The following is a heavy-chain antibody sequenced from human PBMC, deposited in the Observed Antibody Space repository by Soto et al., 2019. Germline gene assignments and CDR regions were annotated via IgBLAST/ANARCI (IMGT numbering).Heavy chain of an antibody. CDR1: GLSFSSYG. J-gene: IGHJ4*02. CDR2: ICGNGGST. V-gene: IGHV3-23*01. CDR3: AKGMKFEVPHWD. D-gene: IGHD3-16*01. Sequence: GGSLRLSCVASGLSFSSYGMHWVRQAPGKGLEWVSGICGNGGSTFYADSVKGRFTISRDNSKNTLYLQMNSLRAEDTAVYYCAKGMKFEVPHWDWGQGTLVTVSS.